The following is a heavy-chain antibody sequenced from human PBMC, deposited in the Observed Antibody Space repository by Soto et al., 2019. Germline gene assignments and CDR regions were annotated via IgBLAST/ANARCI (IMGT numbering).Heavy chain of an antibody. Sequence: PGGSLRLSCAASGFTFRNYGMNWVRQAPGKGLEWVSYIGIGSSTKYYADSVKGRFTISRDNAKNSLYLQMNSLGAEDMAVYYCARDQLYYNDISGRPLNAFDVWGQGTMVTVS. CDR1: GFTFRNYG. CDR3: ARDQLYYNDISGRPLNAFDV. CDR2: IGIGSSTK. J-gene: IGHJ3*01. V-gene: IGHV3-48*01. D-gene: IGHD3-22*01.